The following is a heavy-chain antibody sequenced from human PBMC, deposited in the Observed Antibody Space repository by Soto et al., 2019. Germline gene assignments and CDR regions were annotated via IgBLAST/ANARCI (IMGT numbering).Heavy chain of an antibody. CDR1: GGSISSGDYY. D-gene: IGHD2-21*02. J-gene: IGHJ4*02. V-gene: IGHV4-30-4*01. Sequence: QVQLQESGPGLVKPSQTLSLTCTVSGGSISSGDYYWSWIRQPPGKGLEWIGYIYYSGSTYYNPSLKSRVTISVDPSKNQFSLKLSSVTAADTAVYYCARDRSEGGDSTLFDYWGQGTLVTVSS. CDR3: ARDRSEGGDSTLFDY. CDR2: IYYSGST.